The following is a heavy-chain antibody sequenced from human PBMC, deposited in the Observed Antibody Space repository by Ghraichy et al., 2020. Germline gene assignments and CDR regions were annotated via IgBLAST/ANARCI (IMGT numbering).Heavy chain of an antibody. CDR3: AKDVGFGETTYYYYGMDV. CDR2: ISWDGGST. CDR1: GFTFDDYA. D-gene: IGHD3-10*01. Sequence: GGSLRLSCAASGFTFDDYAMHWVRQAPGKGLEWVSLISWDGGSTYYADSVKGRFTISRDNSKNSLYLQMNSLRGEDTALYNCAKDVGFGETTYYYYGMDVWGQGTTVTVSS. J-gene: IGHJ6*02. V-gene: IGHV3-43D*03.